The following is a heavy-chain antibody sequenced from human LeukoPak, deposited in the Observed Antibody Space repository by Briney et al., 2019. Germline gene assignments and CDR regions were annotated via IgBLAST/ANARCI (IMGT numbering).Heavy chain of an antibody. CDR3: ARLCVVVTAIYAFDI. V-gene: IGHV4-59*08. Sequence: SETLSLTCTVSGGSISSYYWSWIRQPPGKGLEWIGYIYYSGSTNYNPSLKSRVTISVDTSKNQFSLKLSSVTAADTAVYYCARLCVVVTAIYAFDIWGQGTMVTVSS. D-gene: IGHD2-21*02. CDR2: IYYSGST. CDR1: GGSISSYY. J-gene: IGHJ3*02.